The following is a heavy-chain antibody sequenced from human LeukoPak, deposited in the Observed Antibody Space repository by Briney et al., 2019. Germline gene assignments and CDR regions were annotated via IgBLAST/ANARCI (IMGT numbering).Heavy chain of an antibody. J-gene: IGHJ3*02. Sequence: SETLSLTCAVYGGSFSGYYWSWIRQPPGKGLEWIGEINHSGSTNYNPSLKSRVTISVDTSKNQFSLKLSSVTAADTAVYYCARAVGILGAFDIWGQGTMVTVSS. CDR3: ARAVGILGAFDI. CDR2: INHSGST. V-gene: IGHV4-34*01. D-gene: IGHD7-27*01. CDR1: GGSFSGYY.